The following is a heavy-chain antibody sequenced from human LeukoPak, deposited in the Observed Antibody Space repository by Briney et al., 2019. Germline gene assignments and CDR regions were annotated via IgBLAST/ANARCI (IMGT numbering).Heavy chain of an antibody. CDR2: IYYSGST. J-gene: IGHJ3*02. V-gene: IGHV4-59*08. D-gene: IGHD4-17*01. CDR1: GGSISSYY. CDR3: ARRTVATSGAFDI. Sequence: PSETLSLTCTVSGGSISSYYWSWIQQPPGKGLEWIGYIYYSGSTNYNPSLKSRVTISVDTSKNQFSLKLSSVTAADTAVYYCARRTVATSGAFDIWGQGTMVTVSS.